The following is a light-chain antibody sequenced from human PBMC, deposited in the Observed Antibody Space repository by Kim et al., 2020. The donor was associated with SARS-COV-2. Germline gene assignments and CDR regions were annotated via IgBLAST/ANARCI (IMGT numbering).Light chain of an antibody. J-gene: IGKJ1*01. CDR2: DAS. Sequence: SPGQGATLSCRASKRISTYLAWYQHKPGQAPRLLIYDASKRATDIPARFSGSGSGTDFTLTISSLEPEDFAVYYCQQRSNWPPWTFGQGTKVDIK. CDR1: KRISTY. CDR3: QQRSNWPPWT. V-gene: IGKV3-11*01.